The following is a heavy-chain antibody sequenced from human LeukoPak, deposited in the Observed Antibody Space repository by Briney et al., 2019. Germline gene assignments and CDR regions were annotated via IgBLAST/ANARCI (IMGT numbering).Heavy chain of an antibody. CDR2: IYYRGMT. CDR1: GGSVSSGGYA. J-gene: IGHJ4*01. CDR3: ASRKLGNDY. V-gene: IGHV4-30-4*07. D-gene: IGHD7-27*01. Sequence: PSQTLSLTCAVSGGSVSSGGYAWSWIRQPPGKGLEWIGYIYYRGMTYFNPSLKSRASISVDTSKNQFSLKLTSVTAADTAVYYCASRKLGNDYWGQGTLVTVSS.